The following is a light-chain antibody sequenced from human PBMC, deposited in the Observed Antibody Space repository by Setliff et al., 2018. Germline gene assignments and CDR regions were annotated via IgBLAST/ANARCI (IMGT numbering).Light chain of an antibody. Sequence: QSALTQPASVSGSPGQSVTISCTGTNNDVGAYNYVSWYQQHPGKAPKFMIYDVSKRSSGASDRFSGSKSGNTASLTISGLQAEDEADYYCCSYAGGSTDVFGTGTKGTVL. CDR1: NNDVGAYNY. V-gene: IGLV2-23*02. J-gene: IGLJ1*01. CDR2: DVS. CDR3: CSYAGGSTDV.